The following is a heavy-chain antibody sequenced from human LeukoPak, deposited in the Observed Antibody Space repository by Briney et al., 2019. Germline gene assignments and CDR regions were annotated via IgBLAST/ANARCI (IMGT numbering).Heavy chain of an antibody. CDR1: GFTFDDYA. J-gene: IGHJ3*02. CDR2: INSDGSST. D-gene: IGHD6-19*01. Sequence: PGGSLRLSCAASGFTFDDYAMHWVRQAPGKGLVWVSRINSDGSSTSYADSVKGRFTISRDNAKNTLYLQMNSLRAEDTAVYYCARGVGSSGWYGRIIDAFDIWGQGTMVTVSS. CDR3: ARGVGSSGWYGRIIDAFDI. V-gene: IGHV3-74*01.